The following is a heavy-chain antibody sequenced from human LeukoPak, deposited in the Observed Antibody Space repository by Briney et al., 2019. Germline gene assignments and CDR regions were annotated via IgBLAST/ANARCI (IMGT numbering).Heavy chain of an antibody. J-gene: IGHJ4*02. CDR2: IYNAATT. D-gene: IGHD6-13*01. CDR1: GGSISNYY. Sequence: SETLSLTCAVSGGSISNYYWTWIRQPLGKGLEWLGFIYNAATTNYNPSLKSRVTISVDTSKNQFSLRLSSVTAADSAIYYCARVTTAWYVIGYWGQGALVTVSS. CDR3: ARVTTAWYVIGY. V-gene: IGHV4-4*08.